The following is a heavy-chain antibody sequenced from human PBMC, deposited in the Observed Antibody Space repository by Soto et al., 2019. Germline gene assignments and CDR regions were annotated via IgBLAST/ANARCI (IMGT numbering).Heavy chain of an antibody. J-gene: IGHJ4*02. D-gene: IGHD5-12*01. CDR2: IAYTGIT. CDR1: GGPIRSYY. CDR3: AREGFSGYEALDY. V-gene: IGHV4-59*01. Sequence: QVQLQESGPGLLKPSETLSLTCSVSGGPIRSYYLSWVRQAPGKGLEWIAYIAYTGITGYNPSLRSRVTISGDTSQNLFSLKMTSGTAADTAVYYCAREGFSGYEALDYWGQGILVTVSS.